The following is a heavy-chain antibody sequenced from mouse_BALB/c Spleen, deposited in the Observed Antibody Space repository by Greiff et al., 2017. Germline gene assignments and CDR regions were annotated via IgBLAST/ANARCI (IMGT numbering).Heavy chain of an antibody. CDR2: ISYSGST. CDR3: ATQYGNYGFAY. CDR1: GYSITSDYA. D-gene: IGHD2-10*02. J-gene: IGHJ3*01. Sequence: EVKLQESGPGLVKPSQSLSLTCTVTGYSITSDYAWNWIRQFPGNKLEWMGYISYSGSTSYNPSLKSRISITRDTSKNQFFLQLNSVTTEDTATYYCATQYGNYGFAYWGQGTLVTVSA. V-gene: IGHV3-2*02.